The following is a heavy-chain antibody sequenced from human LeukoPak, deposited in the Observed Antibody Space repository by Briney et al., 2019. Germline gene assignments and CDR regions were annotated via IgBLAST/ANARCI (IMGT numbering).Heavy chain of an antibody. D-gene: IGHD5/OR15-5a*01. Sequence: GGSLIHACAASGYTISQSVRSWVRQAPGEGLEWVSAISGSDGNTFYADSVKGRFTISRDNSNNTLSLQMNSLRVDDTALYYCAKASSVLYRTSAWGRGTLVTVSS. CDR1: GYTISQSV. CDR3: AKASSVLYRTSA. J-gene: IGHJ4*02. V-gene: IGHV3-23*01. CDR2: ISGSDGNT.